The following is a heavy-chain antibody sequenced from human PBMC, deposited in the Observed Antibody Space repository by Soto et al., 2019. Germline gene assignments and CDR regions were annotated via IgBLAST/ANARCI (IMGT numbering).Heavy chain of an antibody. Sequence: GGSLRLSCAASGFTFSSYAMSWVRQAPGKGLEWVSSISGSSSNTYYAESVKGRFTISRDNSKNTLYLQMNSLRAEDTAVYYCARDLETMVRGVYFYAFDIWGQGTMVTVSS. J-gene: IGHJ3*02. CDR3: ARDLETMVRGVYFYAFDI. CDR2: ISGSSSNT. V-gene: IGHV3-23*01. CDR1: GFTFSSYA. D-gene: IGHD3-10*01.